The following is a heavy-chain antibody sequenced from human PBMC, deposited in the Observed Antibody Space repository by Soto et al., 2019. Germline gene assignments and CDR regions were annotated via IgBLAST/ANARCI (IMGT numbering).Heavy chain of an antibody. Sequence: GRSLRLSCAASGFTFSSYGMHWVRQAPGKGLEWVAVIWYDGSNKYYADSVKGRFTISRDNSKNTLYLQMNSLRAEDTGTYYCAKGGARYFEYWGRGTLVTVSS. J-gene: IGHJ4*02. CDR1: GFTFSSYG. V-gene: IGHV3-33*06. D-gene: IGHD1-26*01. CDR3: AKGGARYFEY. CDR2: IWYDGSNK.